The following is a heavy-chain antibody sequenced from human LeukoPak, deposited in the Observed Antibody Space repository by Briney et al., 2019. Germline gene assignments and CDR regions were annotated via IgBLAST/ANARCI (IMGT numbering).Heavy chain of an antibody. Sequence: ASVKVSCKASGYTFTGYYMHWVRQAPGQGLEWMGRINPNSGGTNYAQKFQGRVTMTRDTSISTAYMELSRLRSDDTAVYYCARDNDSSGYIDYWGQGTLVTVFS. D-gene: IGHD3-22*01. CDR2: INPNSGGT. CDR1: GYTFTGYY. CDR3: ARDNDSSGYIDY. V-gene: IGHV1-2*06. J-gene: IGHJ4*02.